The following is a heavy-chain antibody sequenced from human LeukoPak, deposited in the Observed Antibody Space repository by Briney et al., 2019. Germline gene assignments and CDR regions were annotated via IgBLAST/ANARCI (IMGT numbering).Heavy chain of an antibody. J-gene: IGHJ4*02. CDR3: ARVGYQGYFDY. D-gene: IGHD5-18*01. CDR1: GFTFSSYA. CDR2: ISRSSSTI. V-gene: IGHV3-48*03. Sequence: PGWSLSLSCADSGFTFSSYAMNWVRQAPSKGLEWVSYISRSSSTIYYADSVKGRFTISRDNDKNSLYLQMNSLRAEDTAVYYCARVGYQGYFDYWGQGTLVTVSS.